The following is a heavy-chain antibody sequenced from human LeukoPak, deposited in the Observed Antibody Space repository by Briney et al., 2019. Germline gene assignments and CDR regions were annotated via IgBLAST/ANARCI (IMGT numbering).Heavy chain of an antibody. V-gene: IGHV5-51*01. J-gene: IGHJ4*02. Sequence: GESLKISCKVSGYIFTSYWIGWVRQMPGKGLEWLGIIYPGDSDTRYSPSFQGQVTITADRSNSTAHLQWSSLEASDTAMYYCASFRCTSGWYGDYWGQGTLVTVSS. D-gene: IGHD6-19*01. CDR3: ASFRCTSGWYGDY. CDR1: GYIFTSYW. CDR2: IYPGDSDT.